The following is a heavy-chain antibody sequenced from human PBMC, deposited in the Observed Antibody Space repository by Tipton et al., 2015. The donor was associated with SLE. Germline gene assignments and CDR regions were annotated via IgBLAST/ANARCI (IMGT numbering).Heavy chain of an antibody. V-gene: IGHV4-61*09. CDR3: ARQGVVVIATPDAFDI. CDR1: GGSISSGSYY. Sequence: TLSLTCTVSGGSISSGSYYWSWIRQPAGKGLEWIGHIYTSGSTNYNPSLKSRVTISVDTSKNQFSLKLSSVTAADTAVYYCARQGVVVIATPDAFDIWGQGTMVTVSS. CDR2: IYTSGST. D-gene: IGHD2-21*01. J-gene: IGHJ3*02.